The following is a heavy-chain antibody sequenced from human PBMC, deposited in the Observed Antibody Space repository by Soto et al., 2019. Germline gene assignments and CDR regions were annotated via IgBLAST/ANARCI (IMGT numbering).Heavy chain of an antibody. D-gene: IGHD3-10*01. J-gene: IGHJ6*02. CDR1: GFTFSSYA. V-gene: IGHV3-30-3*01. CDR2: ISYDGSNK. CDR3: AREWFGEFYYGMDV. Sequence: QVQLVESGGGVVQPGRSLRLSCAASGFTFSSYAMHWVRQAPGKGLEWVAVISYDGSNKYYADSVKGRFTIARDNYKNTLYLQMNVLRAEDTAVYDCAREWFGEFYYGMDVWGRGTTVSVSS.